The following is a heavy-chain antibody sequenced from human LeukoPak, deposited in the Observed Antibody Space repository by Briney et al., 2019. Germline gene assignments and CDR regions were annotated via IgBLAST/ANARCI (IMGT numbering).Heavy chain of an antibody. Sequence: QSGGSLTLPCTASSFTLYRYWRLRPRHAPGKGLVWVSRIKSDGSTSYADSVKGRFTISRDNTKNTVSLQMNHLRAEDTGEYSCATAPTEIGGYYPEDFRNWGQGTLVTVSP. CDR2: IKSDGST. CDR1: SFTLYRYW. CDR3: ATAPTEIGGYYPEDFRN. D-gene: IGHD3-22*01. J-gene: IGHJ1*01. V-gene: IGHV3-74*01.